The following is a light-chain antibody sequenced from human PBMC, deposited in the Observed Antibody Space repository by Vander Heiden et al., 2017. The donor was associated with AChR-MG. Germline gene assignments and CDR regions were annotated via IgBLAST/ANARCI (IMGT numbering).Light chain of an antibody. CDR1: NSDVAYYNY. CDR2: DVS. J-gene: IGLJ3*02. CDR3: FSYTSTNTLV. V-gene: IGLV2-14*03. Sequence: QSALTQPASVSGSPVQSITISCTGTNSDVAYYNYVSWYQQHPAKAPKLIIYDVSNRPSGVSNRFSGSKSGNTASLTISGLQPEDEADYYCFSYTSTNTLVFGGGTTLTVL.